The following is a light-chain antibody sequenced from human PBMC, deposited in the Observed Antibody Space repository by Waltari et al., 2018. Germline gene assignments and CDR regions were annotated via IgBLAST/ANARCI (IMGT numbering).Light chain of an antibody. J-gene: IGLJ2*01. CDR3: SSYTSSSPVV. Sequence: QSALTQPASESGSPGQSITISCTGTSSDAGGYNYVSWYQQHPGKAPKLMIYDVSNRPSGVSNRFSGSKSGNTASLTISGLQAEDEADYYCSSYTSSSPVVFGGGTKLTVL. CDR2: DVS. CDR1: SSDAGGYNY. V-gene: IGLV2-14*01.